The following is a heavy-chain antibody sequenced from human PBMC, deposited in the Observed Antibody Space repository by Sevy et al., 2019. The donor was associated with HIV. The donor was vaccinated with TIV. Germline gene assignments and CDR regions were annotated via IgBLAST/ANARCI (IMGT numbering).Heavy chain of an antibody. CDR3: ATTKDYYENSGDPFDY. D-gene: IGHD3-22*01. CDR2: FDPEDDET. V-gene: IGHV1-24*01. CDR1: GYTLTELS. J-gene: IGHJ4*02. Sequence: ASVKVSCKVSGYTLTELSMHWVRQVPGKGLEWMGSFDPEDDETIYAQKFQARVTMTEETSTDTAYMELSSLRSEDTAVYYCATTKDYYENSGDPFDYWGQGTLVTVSS.